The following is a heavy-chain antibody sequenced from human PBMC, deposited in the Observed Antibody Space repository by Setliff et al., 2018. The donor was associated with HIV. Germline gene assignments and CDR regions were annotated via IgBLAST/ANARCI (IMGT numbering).Heavy chain of an antibody. Sequence: SETLSLTCTVSGGSISSHYWIWIRQPPGKGLEWIGYIYYSGFTNYNPSLKSRVTISIDTSKNKFSLKLSTVTAADTAFYYFARTYYDFWSGSYSYKWFDPWGQGTLVTVS. V-gene: IGHV4-59*11. CDR2: IYYSGFT. CDR3: ARTYYDFWSGSYSYKWFDP. CDR1: GGSISSHY. J-gene: IGHJ5*02. D-gene: IGHD3-3*01.